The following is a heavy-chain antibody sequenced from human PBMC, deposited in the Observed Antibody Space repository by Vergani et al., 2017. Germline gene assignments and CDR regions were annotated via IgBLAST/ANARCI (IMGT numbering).Heavy chain of an antibody. Sequence: VQLVESGGGLVQPGGSLRLSCAASGFTFSSYGMHWVRQAPGKGLEWVAVIWYDGSNKYYADSVKGRFTISRDNSKNTLYLQMNSLRAEDTAVYYCARDQDIYCSSTSCLTFDYWGQGTLVTVSS. V-gene: IGHV3-33*08. CDR2: IWYDGSNK. CDR3: ARDQDIYCSSTSCLTFDY. CDR1: GFTFSSYG. J-gene: IGHJ4*02. D-gene: IGHD2-2*01.